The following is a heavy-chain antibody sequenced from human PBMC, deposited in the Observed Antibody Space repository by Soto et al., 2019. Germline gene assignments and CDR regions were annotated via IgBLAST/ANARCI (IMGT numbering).Heavy chain of an antibody. V-gene: IGHV4-59*08. Sequence: QVQLQESGPGLVKPSETLSLTCTVSGGSISSYYWSWIRQPPGKGLEWIGYIYYSGSTNYNPSLKSRVTISVDTSKTPFPLKLSSVTAADTAVYYCARRWGAAVDYWGQGTLVTVSS. CDR1: GGSISSYY. D-gene: IGHD1-26*01. CDR3: ARRWGAAVDY. CDR2: IYYSGST. J-gene: IGHJ4*02.